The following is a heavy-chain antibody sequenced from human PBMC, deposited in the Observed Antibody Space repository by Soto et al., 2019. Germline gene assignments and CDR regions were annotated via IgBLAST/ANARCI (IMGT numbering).Heavy chain of an antibody. V-gene: IGHV4-30-4*01. D-gene: IGHD2-8*01. CDR2: IYYSGST. Sequence: PSETLSLTCTVSGGSISSGDYYWSWIRQPPGKGLEWIGYIYYSGSTYYNPSLKSRVTISVDTSKNQFSLKLSSVTAADTAVYYCARSVYCMIRLRYTSIDYRGQGTLVTVSS. J-gene: IGHJ4*02. CDR3: ARSVYCMIRLRYTSIDY. CDR1: GGSISSGDYY.